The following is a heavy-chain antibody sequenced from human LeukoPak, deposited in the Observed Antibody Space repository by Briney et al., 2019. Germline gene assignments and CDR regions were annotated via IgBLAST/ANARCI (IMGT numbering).Heavy chain of an antibody. V-gene: IGHV1-3*01. Sequence: GASVRVSCKASGYTFTSYAMHWVRQAPGQRLEWMGWINAGNGNTKYSQKFQGRVTITRDTSASTAYMELSSLRSEDTAVYYCARAPWFTVIGNYWGQGTLVTVSS. J-gene: IGHJ4*02. CDR1: GYTFTSYA. CDR3: ARAPWFTVIGNY. D-gene: IGHD3-9*01. CDR2: INAGNGNT.